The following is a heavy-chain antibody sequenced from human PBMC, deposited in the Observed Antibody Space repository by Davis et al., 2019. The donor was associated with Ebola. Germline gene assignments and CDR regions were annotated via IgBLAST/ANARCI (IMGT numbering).Heavy chain of an antibody. Sequence: ASVKVSCKASGYTFTSYDINWVRQATGQGLEWMGWINPNSGGTNYAQKFQGWVTMTRDTSISTAYMELSRLRSDDTAVYYCARVQNYGSGEDAFDIWGQGTMVTVSS. V-gene: IGHV1-2*04. CDR2: INPNSGGT. J-gene: IGHJ3*02. CDR1: GYTFTSYD. CDR3: ARVQNYGSGEDAFDI. D-gene: IGHD3-10*01.